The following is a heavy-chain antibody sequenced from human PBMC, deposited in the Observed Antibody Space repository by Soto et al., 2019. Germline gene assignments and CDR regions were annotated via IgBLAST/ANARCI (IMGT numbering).Heavy chain of an antibody. CDR1: GGSISSGDYY. J-gene: IGHJ4*02. Sequence: KPSETLSLTCTVSGGSISSGDYYWSWIRQPPGKGLEWIGYIYYSGSTYYNPSLKSRVTISVDTSKNQFSLKLSSVTAADTAVYYCARASPAINYDSSGYYPPSIDYWGQGTLVTVSS. CDR2: IYYSGST. V-gene: IGHV4-30-4*01. CDR3: ARASPAINYDSSGYYPPSIDY. D-gene: IGHD3-22*01.